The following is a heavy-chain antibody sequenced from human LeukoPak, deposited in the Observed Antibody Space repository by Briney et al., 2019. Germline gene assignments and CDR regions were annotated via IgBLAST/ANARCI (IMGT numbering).Heavy chain of an antibody. V-gene: IGHV3-23*01. J-gene: IGHJ4*02. Sequence: GGSLRLSCAASGFTFSSYAMSWVRQAPGKGLEWVSAISGSGGSTYYADSVKGRFTISRDNSKNTLYLQMNSLRAEDTAVYYCARDPRGYSYGYVDYWGQGTLVTVSS. CDR3: ARDPRGYSYGYVDY. CDR2: ISGSGGST. D-gene: IGHD5-18*01. CDR1: GFTFSSYA.